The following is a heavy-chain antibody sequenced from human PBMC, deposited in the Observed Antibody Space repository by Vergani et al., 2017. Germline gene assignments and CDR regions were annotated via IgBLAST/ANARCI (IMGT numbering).Heavy chain of an antibody. CDR3: ARDGVNYYDSSGTNDY. CDR2: ISPDGRTT. D-gene: IGHD3-22*01. CDR1: GFSFRTFS. Sequence: DVDLVESGGGFVQPGGSRRLSCAASGFSFRTFSMFWVRQPPGKGLAWISKISPDGRTTEYADSVRGRFTISRDNANSMLYLQMNSLRDDDTAVYYCARDGVNYYDSSGTNDYWGQGTLVTVSS. J-gene: IGHJ4*02. V-gene: IGHV3-74*03.